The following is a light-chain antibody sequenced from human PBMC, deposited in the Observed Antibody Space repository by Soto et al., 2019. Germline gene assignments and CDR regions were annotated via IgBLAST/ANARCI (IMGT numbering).Light chain of an antibody. CDR3: QHRFSWPRT. J-gene: IGKJ1*01. Sequence: EMVLTQSPATLSLSPGERATITCRASQSVSSYLDWYQQKPGKAPRLLIYDASSWDSGIPARFSGSGSGTDFTLTISSLEPEDFAVYYCQHRFSWPRTFGQGTKVDIK. V-gene: IGKV3-11*01. CDR2: DAS. CDR1: QSVSSY.